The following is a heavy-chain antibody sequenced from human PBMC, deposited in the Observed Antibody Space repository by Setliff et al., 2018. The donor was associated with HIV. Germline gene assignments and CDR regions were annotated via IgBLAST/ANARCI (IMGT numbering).Heavy chain of an antibody. CDR2: IWSDGSNT. J-gene: IGHJ4*02. CDR3: ARDLANSPLDS. D-gene: IGHD2-15*01. CDR1: GFTFSAYG. Sequence: GGSLRLSCASSGFTFSAYGMHWLRQAPGKGPEWLAFIWSDGSNTHYSESVEGRFTISRDNSKDTLYLQMSSLRVEDTAVYFCARDLANSPLDSWGQGTLVTVSS. V-gene: IGHV3-33*01.